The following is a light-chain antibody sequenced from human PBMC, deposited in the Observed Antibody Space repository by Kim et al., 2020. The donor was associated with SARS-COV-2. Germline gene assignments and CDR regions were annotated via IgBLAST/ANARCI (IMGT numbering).Light chain of an antibody. J-gene: IGKJ2*01. V-gene: IGKV1-39*01. CDR2: AAS. CDR1: QGISNS. Sequence: ASRGDRVTITCRASQGISNSLNWYQQKPGKAPSLLIYAASSLHSGVPSRFSGSGSGTDFTLTISSLQPEDFATYYCQQSYSLPGTFGQGTKVDIK. CDR3: QQSYSLPGT.